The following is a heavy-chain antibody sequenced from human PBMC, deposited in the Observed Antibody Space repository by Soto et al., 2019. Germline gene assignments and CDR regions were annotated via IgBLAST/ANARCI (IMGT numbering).Heavy chain of an antibody. V-gene: IGHV3-7*01. J-gene: IGHJ4*02. CDR2: IKQDGSEK. Sequence: SHACAASEFTMSSCWMRRDRQAPGKGLEWVANIKQDGSEKYYVDSVKGRFTISRDNAKNSLYLQMNSLRAEDTAVYYCARDPYETSAPTVNYRGQGTLGTGS. CDR1: EFTMSSCW. D-gene: IGHD4-17*01. CDR3: ARDPYETSAPTVNY.